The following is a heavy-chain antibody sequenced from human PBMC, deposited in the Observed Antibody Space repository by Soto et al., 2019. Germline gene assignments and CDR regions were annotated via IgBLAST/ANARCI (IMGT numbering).Heavy chain of an antibody. CDR3: ARGPYCSGGSCTDEYFQH. CDR1: GGSISSHY. J-gene: IGHJ1*01. Sequence: NPSETLSLTCTVSGGSISSHYWSWIRQPPGKGLEWIGYIYYSGSTNYNPSLKSRVTISVDTSKNQFSLKLSSVTAADTAVYYCARGPYCSGGSCTDEYFQHWGQGTLVTVSS. D-gene: IGHD2-15*01. V-gene: IGHV4-59*11. CDR2: IYYSGST.